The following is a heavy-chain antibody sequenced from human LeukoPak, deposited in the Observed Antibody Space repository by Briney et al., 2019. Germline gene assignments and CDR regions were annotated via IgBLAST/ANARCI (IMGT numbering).Heavy chain of an antibody. CDR3: ARGFRGDYPSWYYMDV. CDR1: GGSISSYY. D-gene: IGHD4-17*01. CDR2: IYYSGST. Sequence: SETLSLTCTVSGGSISSYYWSWIRQPPGKGLEWIGYIYYSGSTNYNPSLKSRVTISVDTSKNQFSLKLSSVTAADTAVYYCARGFRGDYPSWYYMDVWGKGTTVTISS. J-gene: IGHJ6*03. V-gene: IGHV4-59*01.